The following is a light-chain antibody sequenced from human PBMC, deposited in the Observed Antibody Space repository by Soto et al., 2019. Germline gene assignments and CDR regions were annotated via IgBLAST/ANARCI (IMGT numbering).Light chain of an antibody. CDR2: DAS. CDR3: QQYTNTNHTWM. CDR1: QTISTW. J-gene: IGKJ1*01. V-gene: IGKV1-5*01. Sequence: DIQVTQSPPTLSASVGDRVTITCRSSQTISTWMAWYQQKPGKAPKLLVYDASTLQSGVASRFSGSGSGTEFTLIISGLQPDDSATYYCQQYTNTNHTWMYGQGTKV.